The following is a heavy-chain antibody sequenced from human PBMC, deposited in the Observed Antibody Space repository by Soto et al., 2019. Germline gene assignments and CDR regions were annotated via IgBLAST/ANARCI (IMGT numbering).Heavy chain of an antibody. CDR2: IWYDGSSD. CDR3: VRDRRFSSSWYFGGFDY. CDR1: GFTFSIYG. D-gene: IGHD6-13*01. V-gene: IGHV3-33*01. J-gene: IGHJ4*02. Sequence: QVQLVESGGGVVQPGRSLRLSCAASGFTFSIYGMHWVRQAPGKGLEWVAIIWYDGSSDYYADSVKGRFTISRDNSQNTLYLKMNSLRADDTALYYCVRDRRFSSSWYFGGFDYWGQGALVSVSS.